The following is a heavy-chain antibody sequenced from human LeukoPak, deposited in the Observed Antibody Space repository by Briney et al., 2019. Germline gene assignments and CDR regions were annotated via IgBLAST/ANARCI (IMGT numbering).Heavy chain of an antibody. V-gene: IGHV1-2*02. Sequence: ASVKVSCKASGYTFTGSYMHWVRQAPGQGLEWMGLINPNSGGTNYAQKFQGRVTMTRDTSISTAYMELSRLRSDDTAMYYCARDESGSYTCWGQGTLVTVSS. D-gene: IGHD1-26*01. CDR2: INPNSGGT. J-gene: IGHJ4*02. CDR3: ARDESGSYTC. CDR1: GYTFTGSY.